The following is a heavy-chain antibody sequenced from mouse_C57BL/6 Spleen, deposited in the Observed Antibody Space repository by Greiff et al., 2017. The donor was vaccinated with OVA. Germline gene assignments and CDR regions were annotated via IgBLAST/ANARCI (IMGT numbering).Heavy chain of an antibody. Sequence: VKLQESGPELVKPGASVKISCKASGYAFSSSWMNWVKQRPGKGLEWIGRIYPGDGDTNYNGKFKGKATLTADKSSRTAYMQLSSLTSEDSAVXSCARASTMITAAYYYAMDYWGQGTSVTVSS. V-gene: IGHV1-82*01. CDR3: ARASTMITAAYYYAMDY. CDR2: IYPGDGDT. CDR1: GYAFSSSW. D-gene: IGHD2-4*01. J-gene: IGHJ4*01.